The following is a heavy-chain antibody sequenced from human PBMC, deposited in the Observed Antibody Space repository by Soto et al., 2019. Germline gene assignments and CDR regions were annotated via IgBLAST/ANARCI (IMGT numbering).Heavy chain of an antibody. J-gene: IGHJ5*01. CDR1: GFTFDDYA. CDR2: LNWNSAKV. CDR3: VKASSAGIVVVPATMRRASYELDS. V-gene: IGHV3-9*01. D-gene: IGHD2-2*01. Sequence: EVQLVESGGGLVQPGRSLRLSCATSGFTFDDYAMHWVRQAPGKGLEWVAGLNWNSAKVGYADSVKGRCTISRDNAKNSLHLQLYSLRTEDTALYYCVKASSAGIVVVPATMRRASYELDSWGQGTLVTVSS.